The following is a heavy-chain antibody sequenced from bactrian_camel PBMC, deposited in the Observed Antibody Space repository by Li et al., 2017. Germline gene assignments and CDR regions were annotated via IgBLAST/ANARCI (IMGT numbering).Heavy chain of an antibody. D-gene: IGHD1*01. Sequence: HVQLVESGGGSVQAGGSLRLSCTASGYTYRRLCLAWFRKEREGVASIYGNGGSIYYSESVKGRFTISQDSATNTLYLQMNSLKPEDTARYYCAAATNIACTYSDVTREATYNYWGQGTQVTVS. CDR2: IYGNGGSI. CDR1: GYTYRRLC. V-gene: IGHV3S1*01. J-gene: IGHJ4*01. CDR3: AAATNIACTYSDVTREATYNY.